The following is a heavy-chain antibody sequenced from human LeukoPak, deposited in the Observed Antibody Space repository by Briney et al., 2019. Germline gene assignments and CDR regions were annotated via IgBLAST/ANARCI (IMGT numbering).Heavy chain of an antibody. J-gene: IGHJ3*02. CDR3: ARAGNLSDGFDI. CDR2: INTNTGNP. CDR1: GYTFTDYA. D-gene: IGHD1-26*01. V-gene: IGHV7-4-1*02. Sequence: ASVKVSCKASGYTFTDYAMNWVRQAPGQGLEWMGWINTNTGNPTDAQGFIGRFVISLDTSVSTTYLQISNLKSEDTAVYYCARAGNLSDGFDIWGQGTMVTVSS.